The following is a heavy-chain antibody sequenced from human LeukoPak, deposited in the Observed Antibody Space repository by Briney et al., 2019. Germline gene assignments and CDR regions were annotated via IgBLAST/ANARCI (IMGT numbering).Heavy chain of an antibody. J-gene: IGHJ4*02. Sequence: PGGSLRLSCVASGFTFSDYYMSWIRQAPGKGLEWVSYISSSGSTIYYADSVKGRFTISRDNAKNSLYLQMNSLRAEDTAVYYCARDLRGYSYGSSFDYWGQGTLVTVSS. CDR3: ARDLRGYSYGSSFDY. CDR1: GFTFSDYY. CDR2: ISSSGSTI. D-gene: IGHD5-18*01. V-gene: IGHV3-11*01.